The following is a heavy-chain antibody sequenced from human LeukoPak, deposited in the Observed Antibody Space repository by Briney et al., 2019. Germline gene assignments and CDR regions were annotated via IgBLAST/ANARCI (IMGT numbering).Heavy chain of an antibody. CDR3: AKGIAVAVKYAFDI. CDR2: ISGSGGST. CDR1: GFTFSSYG. Sequence: GALRLSCAASGFTFSSYGMSWVRQAPGKGLEWVSAISGSGGSTYYADSVKGRFTISRDNSKNTLYLQMNSLRAEDTAVYDCAKGIAVAVKYAFDIWGQGTMVTVSS. V-gene: IGHV3-23*01. D-gene: IGHD6-19*01. J-gene: IGHJ3*02.